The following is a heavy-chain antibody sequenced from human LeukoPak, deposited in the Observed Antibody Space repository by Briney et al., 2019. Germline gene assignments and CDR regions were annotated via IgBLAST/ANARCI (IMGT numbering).Heavy chain of an antibody. CDR3: TVPQSGANWFDP. J-gene: IGHJ5*02. CDR1: GFTFSDSA. D-gene: IGHD1-26*01. V-gene: IGHV3-73*01. Sequence: PGGSLKLSCAASGFTFSDSAIHWVRQASGKGLEWVGRIRGKGYSDPPAYAASVKGRFTISRDDSKSTAYLQMNSLKAEDTAVYSCTVPQSGANWFDPWGPGTLVTVSS. CDR2: IRGKGYSDPP.